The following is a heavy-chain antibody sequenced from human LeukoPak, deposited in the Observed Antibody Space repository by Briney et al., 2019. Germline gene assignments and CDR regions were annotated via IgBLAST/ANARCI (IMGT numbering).Heavy chain of an antibody. CDR2: ISNDGGGT. Sequence: GGSLRLSCAASGFIFNNYGLIWVRHAPGKGLEWVSAISNDGGGTNYADFVKGRFTISRDNSKNTLFLQMNSLRAEDTALYYCAKGSSGYFVDLWGQGTLVTVSS. CDR1: GFIFNNYG. V-gene: IGHV3-23*01. J-gene: IGHJ5*02. CDR3: AKGSSGYFVDL. D-gene: IGHD3-22*01.